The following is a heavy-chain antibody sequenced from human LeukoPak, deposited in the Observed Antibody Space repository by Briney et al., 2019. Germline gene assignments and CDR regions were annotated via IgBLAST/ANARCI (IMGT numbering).Heavy chain of an antibody. D-gene: IGHD3-10*01. V-gene: IGHV3-21*01. Sequence: PGGSLSLSCAASGFTFSSYSMNWVRQAAGRGREWVSSISSSSSYIDYADSVKGRFTISRDNAKNSLYLQMNSLRAEDTAVYYCARVSGSGPYYYYGMDVWGQGTTVTVSS. CDR3: ARVSGSGPYYYYGMDV. J-gene: IGHJ6*02. CDR1: GFTFSSYS. CDR2: ISSSSSYI.